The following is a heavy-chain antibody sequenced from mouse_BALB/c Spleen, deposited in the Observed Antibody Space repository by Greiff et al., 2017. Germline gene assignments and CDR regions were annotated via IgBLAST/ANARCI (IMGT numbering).Heavy chain of an antibody. Sequence: EVHLVESGGGLVQPGGSRKLSCAASGFTFSSFGMHWVRQAPEKGLEWVAYISSGSSTIYYADTVKGRFTISRDNPKNTLFLQMTSLRSEDTAMYYCAREGDDLYYAMDYWGQGTSVTVSS. J-gene: IGHJ4*01. V-gene: IGHV5-17*02. CDR1: GFTFSSFG. D-gene: IGHD2-3*01. CDR2: ISSGSSTI. CDR3: AREGDDLYYAMDY.